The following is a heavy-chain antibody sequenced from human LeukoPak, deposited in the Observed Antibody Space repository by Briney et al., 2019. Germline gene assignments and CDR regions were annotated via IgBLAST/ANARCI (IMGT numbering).Heavy chain of an antibody. Sequence: ASVKVSCKASGYTFTGPYIHWVRQAPGQGPEWMGWINPNSGGTKYAQKFQGRVTLTRESSTSTVYMELSRLRADDTAVYYCARKQALDSWGQGTLVTASS. CDR2: INPNSGGT. CDR3: ARKQALDS. CDR1: GYTFTGPY. J-gene: IGHJ4*02. V-gene: IGHV1-2*02.